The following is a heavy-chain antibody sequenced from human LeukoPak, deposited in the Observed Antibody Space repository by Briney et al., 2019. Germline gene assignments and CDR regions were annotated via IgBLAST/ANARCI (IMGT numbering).Heavy chain of an antibody. V-gene: IGHV3-30*18. Sequence: PGRSLRLSCAASGFTFSSYGMHWVRQAPGKGLEWVAVISYDGSNKYYADSVKGRFTISRDNSKNTLYLQMNSLRAEDTAVYYCAKVRWDGEYYYYGMDVWGQGTTVTVSS. J-gene: IGHJ6*02. CDR2: ISYDGSNK. CDR3: AKVRWDGEYYYYGMDV. CDR1: GFTFSSYG. D-gene: IGHD3-16*01.